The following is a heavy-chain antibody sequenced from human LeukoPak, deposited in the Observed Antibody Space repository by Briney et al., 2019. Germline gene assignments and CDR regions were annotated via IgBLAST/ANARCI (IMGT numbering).Heavy chain of an antibody. Sequence: SETLSLTCTVSAGSITSYYWSCIRQPPGKGLEWIGYIYYSGSTNYNPSLKSRVTISVGTYKNQFSLKLSSVTAAVTAVYYCARERQYDFWSGNAFDFWGQGTMVTVSS. V-gene: IGHV4-59*12. J-gene: IGHJ3*01. CDR3: ARERQYDFWSGNAFDF. D-gene: IGHD3-3*01. CDR2: IYYSGST. CDR1: AGSITSYY.